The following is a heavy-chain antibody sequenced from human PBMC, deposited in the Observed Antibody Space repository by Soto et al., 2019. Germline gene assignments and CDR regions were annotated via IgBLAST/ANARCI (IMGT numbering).Heavy chain of an antibody. CDR3: AREAGWQRMVPYD. J-gene: IGHJ4*02. D-gene: IGHD6-25*01. V-gene: IGHV1-18*04. Sequence: QVQLVQSGTEVKKPGASVNVSCKAFGYTFTSYGFSWVRQVPGQGLEWLGGISAFNGDTQYAQTMKGRLTVTTDTSTPTCHMALRSLTPADTAVYYCAREAGWQRMVPYDWGQGTLVTVS. CDR1: GYTFTSYG. CDR2: ISAFNGDT.